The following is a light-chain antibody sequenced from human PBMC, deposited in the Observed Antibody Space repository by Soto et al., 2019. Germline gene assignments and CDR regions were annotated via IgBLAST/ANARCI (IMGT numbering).Light chain of an antibody. CDR1: SSNVGSYKL. CDR2: EVN. Sequence: QSVLTQPASVSGSPGQSITISCTGTSSNVGSYKLVSWYQQHPGKAPKLMIFEVNKRPSGVSNRFSGSKSGNTASLTISGLQAEDEADYYCSSYTSSSTLVFGGGTQLTVL. CDR3: SSYTSSSTLV. V-gene: IGLV2-14*02. J-gene: IGLJ3*02.